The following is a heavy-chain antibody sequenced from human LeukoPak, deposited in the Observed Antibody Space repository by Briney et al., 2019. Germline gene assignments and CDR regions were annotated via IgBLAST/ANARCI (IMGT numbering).Heavy chain of an antibody. CDR3: ARGSGSILDH. CDR2: IYPGDSDT. CDR1: GYSFTTYW. V-gene: IGHV5-51*01. J-gene: IGHJ4*02. D-gene: IGHD6-25*01. Sequence: GESLKISCKGSGYSFTTYWVAWVRQMLGKGLEWMGIIYPGDSDTRYSPSFQGQVTISADKSISTAYLPWSSLKAPDTAMYYCARGSGSILDHWGQGTLVTVSS.